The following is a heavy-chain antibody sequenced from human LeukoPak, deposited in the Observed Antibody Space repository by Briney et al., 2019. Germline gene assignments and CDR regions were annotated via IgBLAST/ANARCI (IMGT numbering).Heavy chain of an antibody. Sequence: GGSLRLSCAASGFTFSSYSMNWVRPPPAKGLEWVSHISSSSTTIYDADPVQGPFTSSRDNAKGSLYLQMNSLRAEDTGIYYCASVFETSTYWGQGTLVTVSS. V-gene: IGHV3-48*04. CDR1: GFTFSSYS. J-gene: IGHJ4*02. CDR2: ISSSSTTI. D-gene: IGHD5/OR15-5a*01. CDR3: ASVFETSTY.